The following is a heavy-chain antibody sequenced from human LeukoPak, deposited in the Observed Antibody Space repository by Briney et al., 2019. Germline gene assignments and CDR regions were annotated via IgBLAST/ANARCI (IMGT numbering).Heavy chain of an antibody. CDR2: ISGYNGNT. Sequence: ASVKVSCKTSGFSFTSYGISWVRQAPGQGLEWMGWISGYNGNTNYAQKLQGRVTMITDTSTNTAYMELRSLRSDDTAMYYCARSQQWLYLVDYWGQGTLVTVSS. CDR1: GFSFTSYG. J-gene: IGHJ4*02. V-gene: IGHV1-18*01. CDR3: ARSQQWLYLVDY. D-gene: IGHD6-19*01.